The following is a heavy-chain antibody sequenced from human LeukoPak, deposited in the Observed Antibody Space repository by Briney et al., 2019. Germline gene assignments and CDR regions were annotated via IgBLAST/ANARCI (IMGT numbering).Heavy chain of an antibody. CDR2: IWYDGSNK. Sequence: PGGSLRLSCAASGFTFSSYGMYWVRQAPGKGLEWVAVIWYDGSNKYYADSVKGRFTISRDNSKNTLYLQMNSLRAEDTAVYYCARALDYGDYVPLDVWGKGTTVTVSS. CDR1: GFTFSSYG. J-gene: IGHJ6*04. D-gene: IGHD4-17*01. CDR3: ARALDYGDYVPLDV. V-gene: IGHV3-33*01.